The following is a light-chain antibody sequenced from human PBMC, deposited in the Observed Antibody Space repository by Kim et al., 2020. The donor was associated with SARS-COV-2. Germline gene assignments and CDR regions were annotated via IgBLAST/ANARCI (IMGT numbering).Light chain of an antibody. CDR2: AAS. CDR1: QSISSY. Sequence: SVGDRVTITCRASQSISSYLNWYQQRPGKAPKLLFYAASSLQSGVPSRFSGSGSGTDFTLTISSLQPEDFATYYCQQSYSTPYSFGQGTKLEI. V-gene: IGKV1-39*01. CDR3: QQSYSTPYS. J-gene: IGKJ2*03.